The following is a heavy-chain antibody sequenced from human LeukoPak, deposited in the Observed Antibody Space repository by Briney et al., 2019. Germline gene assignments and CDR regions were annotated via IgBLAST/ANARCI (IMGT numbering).Heavy chain of an antibody. CDR1: GFTFSSYG. Sequence: GGSLRLSCAASGFTFSSYGMHWVRQAPGKGLEWVAVISYDGSNKYYADSVKGRFTISRDNSKNTLYLQMNSLRAEGTAVYYCAKDWPWVFDYWGQGTLVTVSS. D-gene: IGHD7-27*01. CDR3: AKDWPWVFDY. V-gene: IGHV3-30*18. CDR2: ISYDGSNK. J-gene: IGHJ4*02.